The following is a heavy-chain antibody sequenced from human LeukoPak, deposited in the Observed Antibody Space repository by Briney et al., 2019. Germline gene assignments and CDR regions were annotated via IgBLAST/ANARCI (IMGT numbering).Heavy chain of an antibody. D-gene: IGHD1-26*01. CDR1: GFTFSNYW. V-gene: IGHV3-74*01. J-gene: IGHJ6*03. Sequence: PGGSLRLSCAVSGFTFSNYWMHWVRQVPGEGPVWVSHINSDGSDTTYADSVKGRFTISRDNAKDTLYLQMNSLRAEDTAAYYCARSGSGYSHYYYMDVWGKGTTVTVSS. CDR2: INSDGSDT. CDR3: ARSGSGYSHYYYMDV.